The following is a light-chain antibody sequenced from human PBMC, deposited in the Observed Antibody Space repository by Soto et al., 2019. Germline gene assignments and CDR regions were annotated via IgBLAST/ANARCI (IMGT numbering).Light chain of an antibody. Sequence: QSALTQPASVSGSPGQSITISCTGTSSDVGGYNYVSWYQQHPGKAPKVMIYDVSNRPSGVSNRFSGSKSGNTASLTISGLQVEDEADYSCSSYTSSSTRVVFGGGTQLTVL. CDR3: SSYTSSSTRVV. CDR1: SSDVGGYNY. CDR2: DVS. J-gene: IGLJ3*02. V-gene: IGLV2-14*03.